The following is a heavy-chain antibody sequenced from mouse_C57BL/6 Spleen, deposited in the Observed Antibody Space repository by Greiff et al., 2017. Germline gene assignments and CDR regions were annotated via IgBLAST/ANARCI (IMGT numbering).Heavy chain of an antibody. CDR2: IDPSDSYT. V-gene: IGHV1-69*01. J-gene: IGHJ4*01. Sequence: QVQLQQPGAELVMPGASVKLSCKASGYTFTSYWMHWVKQRPGQGLEWIGEIDPSDSYTNYNQKSKGKSTLTVDKSSSTAYMQLSSLTSEDSAVYYCAYTTVGAMDYWGQGTSVTVSS. CDR3: AYTTVGAMDY. D-gene: IGHD1-1*01. CDR1: GYTFTSYW.